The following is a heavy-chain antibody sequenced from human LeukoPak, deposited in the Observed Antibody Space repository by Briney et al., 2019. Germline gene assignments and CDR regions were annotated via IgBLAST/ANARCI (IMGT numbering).Heavy chain of an antibody. CDR3: AREDTNYGRTIFDY. J-gene: IGHJ4*02. Sequence: PGGSLILSCAASGFTVSTKYMAWVRQAPGKGLEWVSVIYTGGSTYYADSVKGRFTISRDNSKNTLYLQMNSLRAEDTAVYYCAREDTNYGRTIFDYWGQGTLVTVSS. CDR2: IYTGGST. CDR1: GFTVSTKY. D-gene: IGHD4-11*01. V-gene: IGHV3-53*01.